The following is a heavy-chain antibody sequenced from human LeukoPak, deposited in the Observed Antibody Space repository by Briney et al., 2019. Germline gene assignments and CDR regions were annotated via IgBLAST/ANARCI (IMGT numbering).Heavy chain of an antibody. J-gene: IGHJ4*02. CDR2: IYPGDSDT. Sequence: HGESLKISCKGSGYSFTSYWIGWVRQMPGKGLEWMGIIYPGDSDTRYSPSFQGQVTISADKSISTAYLQWSSLKALDTAMYYCARPTPLYYYDSSGYYYDFGYFDYWGQGTLVTVSS. V-gene: IGHV5-51*01. CDR3: ARPTPLYYYDSSGYYYDFGYFDY. D-gene: IGHD3-22*01. CDR1: GYSFTSYW.